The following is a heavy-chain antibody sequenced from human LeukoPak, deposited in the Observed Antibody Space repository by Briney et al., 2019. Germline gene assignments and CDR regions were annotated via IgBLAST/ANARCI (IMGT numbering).Heavy chain of an antibody. D-gene: IGHD5-12*01. J-gene: IGHJ4*02. CDR3: ARVSTSGRGYSGYWEGFGY. CDR2: INPNSGGT. Sequence: ASVKVSCKASGYTFTGYYMHWVRQAPGQGLEWMGWINPNSGGTNYAQKFQGRVTMTRDTSISTAYMELSRLRSDDTAVYYCARVSTSGRGYSGYWEGFGYWGQGTLVTVSS. CDR1: GYTFTGYY. V-gene: IGHV1-2*02.